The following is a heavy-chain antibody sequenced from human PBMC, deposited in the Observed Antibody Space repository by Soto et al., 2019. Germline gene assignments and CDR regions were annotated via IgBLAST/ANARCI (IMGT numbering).Heavy chain of an antibody. J-gene: IGHJ6*02. V-gene: IGHV5-51*01. CDR1: GYSFTSYW. CDR3: ASSLAENYYYYGTDV. CDR2: IYPGDSDT. Sequence: PGESLKISCKGSGYSFTSYWIGWVRQMPGKGLEWMGIIYPGDSDTRYSPSFQGQVTISADKSISTAYLQWSSLKASDTAMYYCASSLAENYYYYGTDVWGQGTTVPVS.